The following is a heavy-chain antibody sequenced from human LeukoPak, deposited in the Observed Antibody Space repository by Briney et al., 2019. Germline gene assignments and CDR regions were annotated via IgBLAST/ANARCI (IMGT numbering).Heavy chain of an antibody. V-gene: IGHV3-74*01. Sequence: GGSLSLSCAASGFTFSSYWMHWVRQAPGKGLVWVSRTNSDGSSTSYADSVKGRFTISRDNAKNTLYLQMNSLRAEDTAVYYCARDLVSAIPHCGQGTPLTVSS. J-gene: IGHJ6*01. CDR2: TNSDGSST. D-gene: IGHD3-16*02. CDR1: GFTFSSYW. CDR3: ARDLVSAIPH.